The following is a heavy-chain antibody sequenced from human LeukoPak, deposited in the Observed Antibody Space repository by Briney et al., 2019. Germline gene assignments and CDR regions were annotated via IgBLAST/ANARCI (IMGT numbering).Heavy chain of an antibody. CDR1: GGSFSGYY. D-gene: IGHD3-10*01. V-gene: IGHV4-34*01. CDR2: INHSGST. CDR3: ARHDYYGSGSFDY. Sequence: PSETLSLTCAVYGGSFSGYYWSWIRQPPGKGLEWIGEINHSGSTNYNPSLKSRVTISVDTSKDQFSLKLSSVTAADTAVYYCARHDYYGSGSFDYWGQGTLVTVSS. J-gene: IGHJ4*02.